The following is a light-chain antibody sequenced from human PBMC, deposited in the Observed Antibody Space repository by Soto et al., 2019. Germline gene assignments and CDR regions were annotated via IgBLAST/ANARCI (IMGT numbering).Light chain of an antibody. CDR1: QSVSSY. J-gene: IGKJ5*01. Sequence: EIVLTQSPATLSFSPGERATLSCRASQSVSSYLAWYQQKPGQAPRLLIYDASNRATGIPARFSGSGSGTDFTLTISSLEPEDSAVYYCQQRSNWPPIFGQGTRLEIK. CDR3: QQRSNWPPI. V-gene: IGKV3-11*01. CDR2: DAS.